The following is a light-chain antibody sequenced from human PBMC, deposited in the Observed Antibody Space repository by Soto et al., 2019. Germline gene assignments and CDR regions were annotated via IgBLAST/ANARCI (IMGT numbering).Light chain of an antibody. J-gene: IGKJ2*01. CDR2: LGS. Sequence: DIVMTPSPLSLPVTPGEPASISCRSSQSLLHSNGYNYLDWYLQKPGQSPQLLIYLGSNRASGVTDRFSGSGSGTDFTLKISRVEAEDVGVYYCMQALQSPRTFGQGTKLEIK. V-gene: IGKV2-28*01. CDR3: MQALQSPRT. CDR1: QSLLHSNGYNY.